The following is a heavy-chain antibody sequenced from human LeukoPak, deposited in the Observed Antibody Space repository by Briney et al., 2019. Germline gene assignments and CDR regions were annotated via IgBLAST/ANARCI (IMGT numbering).Heavy chain of an antibody. J-gene: IGHJ4*02. CDR3: ARSGGLQKFDY. D-gene: IGHD4-11*01. CDR2: ISYDGNTI. Sequence: GGSLRLSCAASGFTFSSYWMNWVRQAPGKGLQWVAVISYDGNTIHYADSVKGRFIISRDTSKNTLYLQMNSLRAEDTAVYYCARSGGLQKFDYWGQGTLVTVSS. V-gene: IGHV3-30-3*01. CDR1: GFTFSSYW.